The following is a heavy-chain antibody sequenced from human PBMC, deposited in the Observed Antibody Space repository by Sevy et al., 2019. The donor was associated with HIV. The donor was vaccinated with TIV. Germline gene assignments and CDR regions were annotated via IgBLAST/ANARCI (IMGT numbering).Heavy chain of an antibody. CDR1: GFTFSSYG. J-gene: IGHJ5*02. V-gene: IGHV3-30*03. D-gene: IGHD2-15*01. Sequence: GGSLRLSCAASGFTFSSYGMHWVRQAPGKGLEWVAVISYDGSNKYYADSVKGRFNISRDNSKNTLYLQMNSLRAEDTAVYYCATKEGRCSGGSCYFFNWFDPWGQGTLVTVSS. CDR2: ISYDGSNK. CDR3: ATKEGRCSGGSCYFFNWFDP.